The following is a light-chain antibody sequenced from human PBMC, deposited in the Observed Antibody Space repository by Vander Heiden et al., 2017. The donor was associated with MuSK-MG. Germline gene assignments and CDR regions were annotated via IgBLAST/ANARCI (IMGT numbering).Light chain of an antibody. CDR3: QGGDSRSNHVV. Sequence: SYVLTKPPSVSVSPGKTAGITCGGNNIGSKSVHWYQPKPGQAPVVVIYYDSDRPSGIPERFSGSNYGNTATLSISRVEAGDAADYYCQGGDSRSNHVVFGGGTKLTVL. CDR1: NIGSKS. J-gene: IGLJ2*01. V-gene: IGLV3-21*01. CDR2: YDS.